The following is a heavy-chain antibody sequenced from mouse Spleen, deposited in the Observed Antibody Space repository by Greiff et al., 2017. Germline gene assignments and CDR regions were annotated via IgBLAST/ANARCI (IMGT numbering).Heavy chain of an antibody. J-gene: IGHJ2*01. Sequence: EVHLVESGGGLVKPGGSLKLSCAASGFTFSSYAMSWVRQTPEKRLEWVATISSGGSYTYYPDSVKGRFTISRDNAKNTLYLQMSSLRSEDTAMYYCAYGNWDYWGQGTTLTVSS. CDR2: ISSGGSYT. V-gene: IGHV5-9-3*01. CDR3: AYGNWDY. CDR1: GFTFSSYA. D-gene: IGHD2-1*01.